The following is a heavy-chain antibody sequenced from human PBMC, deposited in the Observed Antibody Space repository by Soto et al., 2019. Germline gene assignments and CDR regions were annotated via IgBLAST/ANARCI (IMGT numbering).Heavy chain of an antibody. CDR3: ARDARITIFGVVTYYFDY. D-gene: IGHD3-3*01. J-gene: IGHJ4*02. CDR1: GGSISSGDYY. Sequence: QVQLQESGPGLVKPSQTLSLTCTVSGGSISSGDYYWSWIRQAPGKGLEWIGYIYYSGSTYYNPSLKSRITISVYTAKNQFSLKLSSVTAADTAVYYCARDARITIFGVVTYYFDYWGQGTLVTVSS. V-gene: IGHV4-30-4*01. CDR2: IYYSGST.